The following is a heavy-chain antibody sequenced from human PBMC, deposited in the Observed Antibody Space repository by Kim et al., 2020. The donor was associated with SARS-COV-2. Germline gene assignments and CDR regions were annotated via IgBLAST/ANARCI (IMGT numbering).Heavy chain of an antibody. J-gene: IGHJ6*02. CDR1: GFTVSSNY. D-gene: IGHD6-13*01. Sequence: GGSLRLSCAASGFTVSSNYMSWVRQAPGKGLEWVSVIYSGGSTYYADSVKGRFTISRDNSKNTLYLQMNSLRAEDTAVYYCAREKSAAGTLYYYYGMDVWGQGTTVTVSS. V-gene: IGHV3-53*01. CDR3: AREKSAAGTLYYYYGMDV. CDR2: IYSGGST.